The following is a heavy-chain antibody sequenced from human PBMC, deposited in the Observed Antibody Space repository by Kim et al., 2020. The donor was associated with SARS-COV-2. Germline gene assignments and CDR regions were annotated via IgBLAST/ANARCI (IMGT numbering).Heavy chain of an antibody. J-gene: IGHJ3*02. V-gene: IGHV4-4*02. CDR1: GGSISSSNW. CDR3: ARDESSSWSDAFDI. Sequence: SETLSLTCAVSGGSISSSNWWSWVRQPPGKGLEWIGEIYHSGSTNYNPSLKSRVTISVDKSKNQFSLKLSSVTAADTAVYYCARDESSSWSDAFDIWGQGTMVTVSS. CDR2: IYHSGST. D-gene: IGHD6-13*01.